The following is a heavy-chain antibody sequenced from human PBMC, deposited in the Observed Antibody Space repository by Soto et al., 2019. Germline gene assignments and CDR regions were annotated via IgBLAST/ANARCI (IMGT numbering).Heavy chain of an antibody. D-gene: IGHD2-8*01. CDR1: GFTVSSNY. V-gene: IGHV3-66*01. J-gene: IGHJ4*02. CDR2: IYSGGST. CDR3: ASGTNGAFFVY. Sequence: GGSLRLSCAASGFTVSSNYMSWVRQAPGKGLEWVSVIYSGGSTYYADSVKGRFTISRDNSKNTLYLQMNSLRAEDTAVYYCASGTNGAFFVYWGQGILVTVSS.